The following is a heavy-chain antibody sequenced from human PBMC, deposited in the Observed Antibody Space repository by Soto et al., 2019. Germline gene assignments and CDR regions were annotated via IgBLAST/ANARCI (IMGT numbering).Heavy chain of an antibody. D-gene: IGHD5-12*01. CDR3: ARGHRGSGYECDSCWFDP. CDR1: GFTFNNYA. J-gene: IGHJ5*02. V-gene: IGHV3-23*01. CDR2: ISGSGVST. Sequence: PGGSLRLSCAASGFTFNNYAMNWVRRAPGKGLEWVSTISGSGVSTYYADSVRGRFTISRDNSKTTVYLQMNSLTAEDTAIYYCARGHRGSGYECDSCWFDPWGQGTLVTVSS.